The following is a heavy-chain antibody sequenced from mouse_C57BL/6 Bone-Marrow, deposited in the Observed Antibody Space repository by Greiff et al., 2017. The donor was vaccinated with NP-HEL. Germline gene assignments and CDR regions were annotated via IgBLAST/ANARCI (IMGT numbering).Heavy chain of an antibody. CDR1: GYSFTGYY. Sequence: VQLQQSGPELVKPGASVKISCKASGYSFTGYYMNWVKQSPEKSLEWIGEINPSTGGTTYNQKFKAKATLTVDKSSSTAYMQLKSLTSEDSAVYYCARKFLDYWGQGTTLTVSS. V-gene: IGHV1-42*01. CDR3: ARKFLDY. CDR2: INPSTGGT. J-gene: IGHJ2*01.